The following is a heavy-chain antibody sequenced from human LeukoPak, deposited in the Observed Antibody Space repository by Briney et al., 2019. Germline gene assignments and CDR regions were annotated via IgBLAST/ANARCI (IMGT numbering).Heavy chain of an antibody. V-gene: IGHV4-4*07. Sequence: PSETLSLTCTVSGGSLSSFFWSWIRQPAGKGLEWIGCISTSGSTKYNPSLKSRVTMSTDTSKNQFSLRLGSLTAADTAVYYCARGFIAAAGTGFDYWGQGNLVTVSS. J-gene: IGHJ4*02. CDR2: ISTSGST. CDR3: ARGFIAAAGTGFDY. D-gene: IGHD6-13*01. CDR1: GGSLSSFF.